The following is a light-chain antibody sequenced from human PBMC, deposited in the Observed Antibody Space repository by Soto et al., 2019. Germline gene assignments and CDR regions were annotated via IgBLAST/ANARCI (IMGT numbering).Light chain of an antibody. CDR3: QQHNSYSIFT. V-gene: IGKV1-9*01. CDR2: GAS. Sequence: DIQLTQFPSFLSASVGDRVTITCRASQDICSYLAWYQRKPGKAPKLLIFGASTLQSGVPFRFSGSGSGTEFTLTISSLQHEDFATYYCQQHNSYSIFTFGPGTKVDI. CDR1: QDICSY. J-gene: IGKJ3*01.